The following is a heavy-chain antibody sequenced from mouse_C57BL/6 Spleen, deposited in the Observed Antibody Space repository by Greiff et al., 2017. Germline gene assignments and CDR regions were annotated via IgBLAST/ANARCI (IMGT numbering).Heavy chain of an antibody. Sequence: QVQLQQSGAELVRPGASVKLSCKASGYTFTDYYINWVKQRPGQGLEWIARIYPGSGNTYYNEKFKGKATLTAEKSSSTAYMQLSSLTSEDSAVYVCARKGTGFYYFDYWGQGTTLTVAS. J-gene: IGHJ2*01. D-gene: IGHD4-1*01. CDR1: GYTFTDYY. V-gene: IGHV1-76*01. CDR3: ARKGTGFYYFDY. CDR2: IYPGSGNT.